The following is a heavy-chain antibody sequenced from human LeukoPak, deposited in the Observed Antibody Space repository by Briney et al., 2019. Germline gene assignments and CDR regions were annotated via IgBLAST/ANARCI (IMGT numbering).Heavy chain of an antibody. Sequence: GGAPRLSCAAPGFTFSSYWMDWVRQAPGKGLVWVSRINSDGTRTNYADSVKGRFTISRDNAKNMLYLQMNSLRAEDTAVYYCGRDLPPPDSWGQGTLVTVSS. J-gene: IGHJ4*02. CDR3: GRDLPPPDS. CDR2: INSDGTRT. V-gene: IGHV3-74*01. CDR1: GFTFSSYW.